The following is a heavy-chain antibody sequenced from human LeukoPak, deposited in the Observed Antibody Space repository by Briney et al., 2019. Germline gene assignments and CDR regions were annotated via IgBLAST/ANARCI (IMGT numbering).Heavy chain of an antibody. Sequence: SVKVSCKASGGTFSSYAISWVRQAPGQGLEWMGGIIPIFGTANYAQKFQGRVTITADESTSTAYMELSSLRSEDTAVYYCPRSIVATIFPYYYYMDVWGKGTTVTVSS. CDR2: IIPIFGTA. CDR1: GGTFSSYA. CDR3: PRSIVATIFPYYYYMDV. D-gene: IGHD5-12*01. J-gene: IGHJ6*03. V-gene: IGHV1-69*01.